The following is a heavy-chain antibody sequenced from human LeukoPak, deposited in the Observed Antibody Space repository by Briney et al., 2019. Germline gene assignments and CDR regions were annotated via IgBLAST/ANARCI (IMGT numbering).Heavy chain of an antibody. V-gene: IGHV4-59*01. J-gene: IGHJ5*02. D-gene: IGHD1-14*01. CDR3: ARDSLGRNRSYWFDP. CDR1: GGSISSYY. Sequence: SETLSLTCTVSGGSISSYYWSWIRHPPGKGLEWIAYIYYSGSTNYTPSLKSRVTISVDTSKNQFSLKLSSVTAADTAVYYCARDSLGRNRSYWFDPWGQGTLVTVSS. CDR2: IYYSGST.